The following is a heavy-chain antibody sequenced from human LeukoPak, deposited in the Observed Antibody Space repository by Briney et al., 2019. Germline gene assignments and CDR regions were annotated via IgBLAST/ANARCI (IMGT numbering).Heavy chain of an antibody. Sequence: SVRVSCKASGGTFSSYAISWVRQAPGQGLEWMGGIIPIFGTANYAQKFQARVTITADESTSTAYMELSSLRSEDTAVYYCARDDSCSSTRCYYYYGMDVWGKGTTVTVSS. J-gene: IGHJ6*04. D-gene: IGHD2-2*01. CDR3: ARDDSCSSTRCYYYYGMDV. CDR2: IIPIFGTA. CDR1: GGTFSSYA. V-gene: IGHV1-69*13.